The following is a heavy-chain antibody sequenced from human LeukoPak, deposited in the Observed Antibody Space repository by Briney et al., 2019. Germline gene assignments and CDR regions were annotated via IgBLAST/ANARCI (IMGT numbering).Heavy chain of an antibody. CDR3: ARALRLWGGNSGIAFDI. Sequence: PSETLSLTCTVSGGSISSYYWSWIRQPPGKGLEWIGYIYNSGSTNYNHSLKSRVTISEDMSSNQFSLKLSSVTAADTAVYYCARALRLWGGNSGIAFDIWGQGTMVTVSS. J-gene: IGHJ3*02. D-gene: IGHD4-23*01. CDR1: GGSISSYY. V-gene: IGHV4-59*01. CDR2: IYNSGST.